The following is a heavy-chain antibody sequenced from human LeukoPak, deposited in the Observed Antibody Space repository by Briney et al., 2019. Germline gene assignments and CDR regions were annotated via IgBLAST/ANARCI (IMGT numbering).Heavy chain of an antibody. J-gene: IGHJ4*02. CDR1: GFTFSSYG. CDR2: ISYDGSNK. V-gene: IGHV3-30*03. CDR3: TRDPNHSTYSSGWYH. Sequence: GGSLRLACAVSGFTFSSYGMHWVRQAPGKGLEGVSVISYDGSNKYYADSVKGRFTISRDNAKNSLYLQMNSLRAEDTAIYYCTRDPNHSTYSSGWYHWGQGTLVTVSS. D-gene: IGHD6-19*01.